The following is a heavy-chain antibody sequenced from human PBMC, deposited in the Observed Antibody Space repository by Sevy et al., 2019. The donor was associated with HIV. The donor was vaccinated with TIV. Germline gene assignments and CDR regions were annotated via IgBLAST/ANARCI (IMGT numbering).Heavy chain of an antibody. J-gene: IGHJ6*02. CDR1: GFTFSNNA. CDR3: AKSYFGSGTSYGMDL. Sequence: GGSLRLSCAASGFTFSNNAMHWVRQAPGKGLEWVANIRQDGSEKYYVDSVRGRFTISRDNAKNSLFLQLNSLRADDTAIYYCAKSYFGSGTSYGMDLWGRGTTVTVSS. CDR2: IRQDGSEK. D-gene: IGHD3-10*01. V-gene: IGHV3-7*01.